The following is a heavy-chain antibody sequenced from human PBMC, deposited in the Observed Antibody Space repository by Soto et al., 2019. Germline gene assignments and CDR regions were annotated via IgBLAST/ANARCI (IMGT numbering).Heavy chain of an antibody. CDR3: AGLYGDYGHGVDY. V-gene: IGHV3-48*02. CDR1: GFTFSSYS. D-gene: IGHD4-17*01. J-gene: IGHJ4*02. Sequence: EVQLVESGGGLVQPGGSLRLSCAASGFTFSSYSMNWVGQAPGKGLEWVSYISSSSSTIYYADSVKGRFTISRDNAKNSLYLQMNSLRDEDTAVYYCAGLYGDYGHGVDYWGQGTLVTVSS. CDR2: ISSSSSTI.